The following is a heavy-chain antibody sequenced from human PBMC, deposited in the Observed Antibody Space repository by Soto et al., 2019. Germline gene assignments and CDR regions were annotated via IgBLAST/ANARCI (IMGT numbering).Heavy chain of an antibody. CDR2: IYHSGST. CDR3: ARGPPRYYFDY. J-gene: IGHJ4*02. V-gene: IGHV4-30-2*01. Sequence: LSLTCAVSGGSISSGGYSWSWIRQPPGKGLEWIGYIYHSGSTYYNPSLKSRVTISVDRSKNQFSLKLSSVTAADTAVYYCARGPPRYYFDYWGQGTLVTVSS. CDR1: GGSISSGGYS.